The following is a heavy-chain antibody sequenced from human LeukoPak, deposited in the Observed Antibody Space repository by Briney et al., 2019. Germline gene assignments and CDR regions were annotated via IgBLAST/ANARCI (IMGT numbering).Heavy chain of an antibody. CDR3: ARSRVPAARGDAFDI. CDR2: IYPGDSDT. CDR1: GYSFTSYW. D-gene: IGHD2-2*01. J-gene: IGHJ3*02. Sequence: GESLKISCKGSGYSFTSYWIGWVRQMPGKGLEWMGIIYPGDSDTRYSPSFQGQVTISADKSISTAYLQWSSLKASDTAMYYCARSRVPAARGDAFDIWGQGTMVTVSS. V-gene: IGHV5-51*01.